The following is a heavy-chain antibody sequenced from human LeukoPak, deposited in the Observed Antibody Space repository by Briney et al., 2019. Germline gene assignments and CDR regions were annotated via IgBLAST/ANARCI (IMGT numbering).Heavy chain of an antibody. V-gene: IGHV4-59*01. J-gene: IGHJ6*03. CDR2: IYYSGST. CDR1: GGSISSYY. CDR3: ARAQGIQLWPRVYYMDV. D-gene: IGHD5-18*01. Sequence: PSETLSLTCTVSGGSISSYYWSWIRQPPGKGLEWIGYIYYSGSTNYNPSLKSRVTISVDTSKNQFSLKLSSVTAADTAVYYCARAQGIQLWPRVYYMDVWGKGTTVTVSS.